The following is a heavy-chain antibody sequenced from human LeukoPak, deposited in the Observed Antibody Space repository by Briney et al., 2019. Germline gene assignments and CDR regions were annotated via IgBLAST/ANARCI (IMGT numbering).Heavy chain of an antibody. CDR1: GYTFSTYY. Sequence: ASGKVSCKASGYTFSTYYMHWVRQAPGQGLEWLGRINPSGGSTVYAQKFQGRVTMTRDTSTSTVYMEVSSLTSEDTAVYYCVRPQDMTSGPIDYRGQGTLVTVSS. V-gene: IGHV1-46*01. CDR3: VRPQDMTSGPIDY. J-gene: IGHJ4*02. CDR2: INPSGGST.